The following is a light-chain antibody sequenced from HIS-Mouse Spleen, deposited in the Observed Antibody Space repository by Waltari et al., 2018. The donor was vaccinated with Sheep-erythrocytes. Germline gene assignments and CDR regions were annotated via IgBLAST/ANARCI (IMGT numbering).Light chain of an antibody. CDR2: AAS. CDR1: QGISSW. J-gene: IGKJ5*01. V-gene: IGKV1-12*01. Sequence: DIQMTQSPSSVSASVGDRVTITCRASQGISSWLAWYQQKPGKAPKLLIYAASSLQSGVPSRFSGSRAETDVTLTISRLQPEDFATYYGQQANSVPITFGPGTRLEIK. CDR3: QQANSVPIT.